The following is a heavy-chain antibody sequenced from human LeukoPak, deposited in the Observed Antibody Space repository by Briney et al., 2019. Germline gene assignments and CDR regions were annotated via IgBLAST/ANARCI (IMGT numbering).Heavy chain of an antibody. D-gene: IGHD6-6*01. CDR2: IYPDDSGT. V-gene: IGHV5-51*01. Sequence: LGESLKISCKASGYSFTTHWIGWVRQKPGKGLEWMGIIYPDDSGTRYSPSLQGQVNISADQSSNTTYLQWSSLKASDTAIYYCARPRREVAALDYWGQGTLVTVSS. J-gene: IGHJ4*02. CDR3: ARPRREVAALDY. CDR1: GYSFTTHW.